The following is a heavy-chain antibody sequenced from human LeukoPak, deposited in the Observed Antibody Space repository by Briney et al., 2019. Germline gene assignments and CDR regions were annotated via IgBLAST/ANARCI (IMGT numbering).Heavy chain of an antibody. CDR1: GYTLTELS. D-gene: IGHD2-2*01. J-gene: IGHJ4*02. CDR3: ASTRGDAVKDY. Sequence: GASVKVSCKVSGYTLTELSMHWVRQAPGKGLEWMGGFDPEDGETIYAQKFQGRVTMTRNTSISTAYMELSSLRSEDTAVYYCASTRGDAVKDYWGQGTLVTVSS. V-gene: IGHV1-24*01. CDR2: FDPEDGET.